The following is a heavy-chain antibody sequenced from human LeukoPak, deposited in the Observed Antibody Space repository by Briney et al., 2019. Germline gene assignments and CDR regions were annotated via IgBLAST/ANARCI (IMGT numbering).Heavy chain of an antibody. D-gene: IGHD3-10*01. V-gene: IGHV1-24*01. J-gene: IGHJ6*02. CDR2: FDPEDGET. CDR1: GYTLTELS. CDR3: ATDQDYYGSGSSSSGMGV. Sequence: ASVKVSCKVSGYTLTELSMHWLRQAPGKGLEWMGGFDPEDGETIYAQKFQGRVTMTEDTSTDTAYMELSSLRSEDTAVYYCATDQDYYGSGSSSSGMGVWGQGTTVTVSS.